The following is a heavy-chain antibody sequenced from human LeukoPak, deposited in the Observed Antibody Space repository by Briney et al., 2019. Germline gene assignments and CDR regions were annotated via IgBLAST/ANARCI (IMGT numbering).Heavy chain of an antibody. V-gene: IGHV3-48*03. D-gene: IGHD6-13*01. CDR3: VRGANSGWSLFDS. J-gene: IGHJ4*02. CDR1: GFILRNYE. CDR2: ISTTASTI. Sequence: PGGSLRLSCAASGFILRNYEFNWVRQAPGKGLEWIAYISTTASTIYYADSVKGRFTISRDNVQNSLHLQMNTLRAEDTATYYCVRGANSGWSLFDSWGQGNLVTVSS.